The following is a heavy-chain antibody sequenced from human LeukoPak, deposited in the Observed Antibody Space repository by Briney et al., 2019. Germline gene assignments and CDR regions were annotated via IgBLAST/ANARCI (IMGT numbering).Heavy chain of an antibody. D-gene: IGHD3-10*01. CDR1: GYTFTSYD. CDR2: MNPNSGNT. CDR3: ARGLIETQGLVIKSVLLWFGELSP. Sequence: GASVKVSCKASGYTFTSYDINWVRQAAGQGLEWMGWMNPNSGNTGYAQKFQGRVTMTRNTSISTAYMELSSLRSEDTAVYYCARGLIETQGLVIKSVLLWFGELSPWGQGTLVTVSS. J-gene: IGHJ5*02. V-gene: IGHV1-8*01.